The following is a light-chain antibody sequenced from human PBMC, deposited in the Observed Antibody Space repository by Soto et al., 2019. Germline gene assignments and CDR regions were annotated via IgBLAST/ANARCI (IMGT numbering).Light chain of an antibody. CDR2: STN. J-gene: IGLJ3*02. CDR1: SGSVSTSYY. CDR3: VLYMGSGIS. V-gene: IGLV8-61*01. Sequence: QTVVTQEPSFSVSPGGTVTLTCGLSSGSVSTSYYPSWYQQTPGQAPRTLIYSTNTRSSGVPDRFSGSILGNKAALTITGVQADDESDYYCVLYMGSGISFGGGTKLTVL.